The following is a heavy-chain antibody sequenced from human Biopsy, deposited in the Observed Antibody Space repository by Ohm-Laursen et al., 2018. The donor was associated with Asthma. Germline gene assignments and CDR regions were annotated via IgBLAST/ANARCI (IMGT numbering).Heavy chain of an antibody. J-gene: IGHJ3*02. CDR3: VRDGTDDAFDI. CDR2: ISKDASTQ. Sequence: SLRLSCSAPGFSSSNFAIHWVRQAPGKGLEWVGVISKDASTQDYADSVKGRFTMARDNSKNTLDLQMNSLREEDTAVYYCVRDGTDDAFDIWGQGTVVSVSS. CDR1: GFSSSNFA. V-gene: IGHV3-30*01. D-gene: IGHD1-1*01.